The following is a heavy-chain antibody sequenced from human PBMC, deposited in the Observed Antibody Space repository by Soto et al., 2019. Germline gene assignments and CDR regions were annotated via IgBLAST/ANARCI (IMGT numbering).Heavy chain of an antibody. D-gene: IGHD2-8*01. CDR1: GFSFSDYW. CDR3: PKGENGFPP. CDR2: IDQGGGEK. Sequence: EVQVVESGGGLVQPGGSLRLSCAASGFSFSDYWMAWVRQAPGKGLEWVANIDQGGGEKHYVDSVQGRFTISRDNEKNPLYQKRNGRGPEDPALFYWPKGENGFPPGGQGTLVPVSS. V-gene: IGHV3-7*05. J-gene: IGHJ5*02.